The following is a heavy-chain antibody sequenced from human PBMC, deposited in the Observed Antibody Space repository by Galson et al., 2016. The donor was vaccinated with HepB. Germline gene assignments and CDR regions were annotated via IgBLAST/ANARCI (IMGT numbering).Heavy chain of an antibody. CDR2: IYWDDDK. Sequence: PALVKPTQTLTLTCTFSGFSLSTSGVSVGWIRQPPGKALEWLALIYWDDDKRYSPSLKSRLTTTKDTSKNQLVLTMTNMDPVDTATYYCAHRGYRDFLGAFDFWGQGTMVTVPS. D-gene: IGHD5-18*01. CDR3: AHRGYRDFLGAFDF. J-gene: IGHJ3*01. CDR1: GFSLSTSGVS. V-gene: IGHV2-5*02.